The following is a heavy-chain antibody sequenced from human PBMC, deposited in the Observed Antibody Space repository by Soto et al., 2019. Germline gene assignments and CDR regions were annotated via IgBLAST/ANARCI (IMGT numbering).Heavy chain of an antibody. CDR2: IKSRADGGTT. CDR1: GFSFSNAW. D-gene: IGHD3-10*01. J-gene: IGHJ4*02. V-gene: IGHV3-15*01. Sequence: PGGSLRLSCAASGFSFSNAWLSRVRQAPGKGLEWVGRIKSRADGGTTDYTAPVKGRFAISRDDSKNTLYLQMNSLKTEDTAVYYCTTGSTSTKNYWGQGTLVTVSS. CDR3: TTGSTSTKNY.